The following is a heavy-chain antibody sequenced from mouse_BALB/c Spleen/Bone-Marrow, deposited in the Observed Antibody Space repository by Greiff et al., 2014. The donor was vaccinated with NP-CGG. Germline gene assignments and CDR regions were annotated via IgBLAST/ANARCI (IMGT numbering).Heavy chain of an antibody. CDR2: ISDGGGYT. CDR1: GFTFSDYY. Sequence: DVMLVESGGGLVKPGGSLKLSCAASGFTFSDYYMYWVRQTPEKRLEWVATISDGGGYTYYPDSAWGRFTISRDNAKNNLYLQMSSLKSEDTAMYYCARSGERYGAMDYLGQGTSVTVFS. D-gene: IGHD2-10*02. J-gene: IGHJ4*01. CDR3: ARSGERYGAMDY. V-gene: IGHV5-4*02.